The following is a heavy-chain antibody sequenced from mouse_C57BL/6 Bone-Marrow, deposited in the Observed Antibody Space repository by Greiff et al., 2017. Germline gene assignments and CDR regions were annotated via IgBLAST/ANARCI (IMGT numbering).Heavy chain of an antibody. CDR1: GFNFKDDY. J-gene: IGHJ2*01. CDR3: TTGDGYSYFDY. CDR2: IDPDNGDT. V-gene: IGHV14-4*01. Sequence: EVKLQESGAELVRPGASVKLSCTASGFNFKDDYMHWVKQRPEQGLEWIGWIDPDNGDTEYASKFQGKATITADTSSNTAYLQLSSLTSEDTAVYYCTTGDGYSYFDYWGQGTTLTVSS. D-gene: IGHD2-3*01.